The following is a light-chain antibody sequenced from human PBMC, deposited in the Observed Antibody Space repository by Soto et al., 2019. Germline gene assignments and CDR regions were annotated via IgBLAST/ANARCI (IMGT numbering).Light chain of an antibody. Sequence: QLVLTQPPSASGTPGQRVNISCSGSSSNIGSNYVYWYRQFPGTAPKLLIQRNNQRPSGVPARFSGSKSGTSASLAISGLRSEDEADYCCGGWDDSLSGPVFGGGTKLTVL. CDR2: RNN. J-gene: IGLJ2*01. V-gene: IGLV1-47*01. CDR1: SSNIGSNY. CDR3: GGWDDSLSGPV.